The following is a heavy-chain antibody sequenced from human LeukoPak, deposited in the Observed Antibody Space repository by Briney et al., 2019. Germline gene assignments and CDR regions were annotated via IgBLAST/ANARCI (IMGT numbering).Heavy chain of an antibody. CDR1: GYTFTGYY. D-gene: IGHD6-13*01. CDR3: ARALIAAAGTFDY. CDR2: INPNSDGT. J-gene: IGHJ4*02. Sequence: ASVNVSCKASGYTFTGYYMHWVRQAPGQGLEWMGWINPNSDGTNYAQKFQGWVTMTRDTSISTAYMELSRLRSDDTAVYYCARALIAAAGTFDYWGQGTLVTVSS. V-gene: IGHV1-2*04.